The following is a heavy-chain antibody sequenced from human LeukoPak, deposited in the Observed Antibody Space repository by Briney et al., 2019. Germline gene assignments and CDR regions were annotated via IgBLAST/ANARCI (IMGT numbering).Heavy chain of an antibody. J-gene: IGHJ4*02. V-gene: IGHV1-69*04. CDR1: GDTFGSYA. CDR3: ASQFLLPFDY. Sequence: SVKVSCKAPGDTFGSYAISWVRQAHGQGLEWMGRTIPILGIAKYAQKFQGRLSITADTSTSTAYMQLTNLRSDDTAVYYCASQFLLPFDYWGRGTLVTVSS. CDR2: TIPILGIA. D-gene: IGHD3-22*01.